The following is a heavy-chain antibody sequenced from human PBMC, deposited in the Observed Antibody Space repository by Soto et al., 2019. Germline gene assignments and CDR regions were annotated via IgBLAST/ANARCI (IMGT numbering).Heavy chain of an antibody. Sequence: EVQLVESGGGLVQPGGSLRLSCAASGFTVSSNFMTWVRQAPGKGLEWVSVTYSDGTTFYADSVKGRFTIFRENSNNTLYLQMNSLGAENTAIYDCAREFRPTGSRYAFDIWGQGTMVTVSS. CDR1: GFTVSSNF. J-gene: IGHJ3*02. V-gene: IGHV3-66*01. CDR2: TYSDGTT. D-gene: IGHD1-26*01. CDR3: AREFRPTGSRYAFDI.